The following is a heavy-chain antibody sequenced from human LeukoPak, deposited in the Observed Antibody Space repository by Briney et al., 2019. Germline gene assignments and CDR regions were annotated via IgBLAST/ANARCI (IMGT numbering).Heavy chain of an antibody. J-gene: IGHJ4*02. CDR2: ISGSGGST. V-gene: IGHV3-23*01. CDR1: GFTFSSYG. CDR3: ARDYGGSSPFDY. Sequence: GGTLRLSCAASGFTFSSYGMSWVRQAPGKGLEWVSAISGSGGSTYYADSVKGRFTISRDNSKNTLYLQMNSLRAEGTAVYYCARDYGGSSPFDYWGQGTLVTVSS. D-gene: IGHD4-23*01.